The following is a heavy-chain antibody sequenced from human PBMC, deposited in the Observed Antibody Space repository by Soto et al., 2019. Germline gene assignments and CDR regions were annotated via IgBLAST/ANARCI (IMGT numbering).Heavy chain of an antibody. J-gene: IGHJ4*02. CDR1: GGSISRYY. CDR2: IYYSGST. Sequence: SETLSLTCTVSGGSISRYYWSWIRQPPGKGLEWIGYIYYSGSTNYNPSLKSRVTISVDTSKNQFSLKLSSVTAADTAVYYCARSITGVGATGAVDYWGQGTLVTVXS. CDR3: ARSITGVGATGAVDY. V-gene: IGHV4-59*01. D-gene: IGHD1-26*01.